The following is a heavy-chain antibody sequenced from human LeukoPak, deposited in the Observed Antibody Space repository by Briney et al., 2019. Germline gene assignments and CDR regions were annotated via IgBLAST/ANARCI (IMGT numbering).Heavy chain of an antibody. CDR2: ISAYNGNT. J-gene: IGHJ3*02. Sequence: ASVKVSCKASGYTFTSYGISWVRQAPGQGLEWMGWISAYNGNTNYAQKLQGRVTMTTDTSTSTAYMELRSLRSDDTAVYYCARDPGLDIVVVPAAPLGGDAFDIWGQGTMVTVSS. CDR3: ARDPGLDIVVVPAAPLGGDAFDI. CDR1: GYTFTSYG. V-gene: IGHV1-18*01. D-gene: IGHD2-2*03.